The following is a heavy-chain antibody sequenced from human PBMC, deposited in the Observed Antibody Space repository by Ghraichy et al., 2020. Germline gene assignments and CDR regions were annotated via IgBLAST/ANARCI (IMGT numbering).Heavy chain of an antibody. CDR1: GGSFSGYY. J-gene: IGHJ4*02. CDR2: INHSGST. V-gene: IGHV4-34*01. Sequence: SETLSLTCAVYGGSFSGYYWSWIRQPPGKGLEWIGEINHSGSTNYNPSLKSRVTISVDTSKNQFSLKLSSVTAADTAVYYCARGRHHRYCSSTSCSRSGHFDYWGQGTLVTVSS. CDR3: ARGRHHRYCSSTSCSRSGHFDY. D-gene: IGHD2-2*01.